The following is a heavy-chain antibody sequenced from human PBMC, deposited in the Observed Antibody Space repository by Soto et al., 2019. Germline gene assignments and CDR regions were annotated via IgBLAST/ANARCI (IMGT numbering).Heavy chain of an antibody. CDR1: AGSVSGDTHY. CDR3: ARGYRTSWYWFDL. V-gene: IGHV4-61*01. D-gene: IGHD6-13*01. CDR2: IYNSGST. Sequence: QAQLQESGPGPVKPSETLSLTCTVSAGSVSGDTHYWSWIRQPPGKGLEWIGYIYNSGSTNNNPSLKNRVTISVDTSKNKFSLKLSSVTAADTAVYYCARGYRTSWYWFDLWGRGTLVTVSS. J-gene: IGHJ2*01.